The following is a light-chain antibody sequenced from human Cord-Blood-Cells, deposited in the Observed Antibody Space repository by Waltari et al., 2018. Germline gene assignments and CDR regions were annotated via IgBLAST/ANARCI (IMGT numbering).Light chain of an antibody. CDR2: QDS. CDR3: QAWDSSTWV. J-gene: IGLJ3*02. V-gene: IGLV3-1*01. Sequence: SYELTQPPSVSVSPGQTASITCSGDKLGEKYACWYQQKPGQSPVLVIYQDSKRPSGIPERFSGSNSGNTATLTISGTQAMDEADYHCQAWDSSTWVFGGGTKLTVL. CDR1: KLGEKY.